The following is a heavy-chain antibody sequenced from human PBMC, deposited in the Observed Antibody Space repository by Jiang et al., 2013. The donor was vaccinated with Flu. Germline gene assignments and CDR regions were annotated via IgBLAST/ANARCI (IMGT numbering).Heavy chain of an antibody. CDR2: TYYRSKWYN. Sequence: SQTLSLTCAISGDSVSSNSAAWNWIRQSPSRGLEWLGRTYYRSKWYNDYAVSVKSRITINPDTSKNQFSLQLNSVTPEDTAVYYCARVKGIAVAGLLYFDYWGQGTLVTVSS. J-gene: IGHJ4*02. D-gene: IGHD6-19*01. CDR3: ARVKGIAVAGLLYFDY. V-gene: IGHV6-1*01. CDR1: GDSVSSNSAA.